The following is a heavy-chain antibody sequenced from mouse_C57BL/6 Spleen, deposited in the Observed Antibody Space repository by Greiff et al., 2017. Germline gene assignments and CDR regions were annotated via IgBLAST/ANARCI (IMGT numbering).Heavy chain of an antibody. D-gene: IGHD6-1*01. CDR1: GFTFSSYA. V-gene: IGHV5-4*03. Sequence: EVKVVESGGGLVKPGGSLKLSCAASGFTFSSYAMSWVRQTPEKRLEWVATISDGGSYTYYPDNVKGRFTISRDNAKNNLYLQMSHLKSEDTAMYYCARSPLTKGLDYWGQGTTLTVSS. CDR2: ISDGGSYT. J-gene: IGHJ2*01. CDR3: ARSPLTKGLDY.